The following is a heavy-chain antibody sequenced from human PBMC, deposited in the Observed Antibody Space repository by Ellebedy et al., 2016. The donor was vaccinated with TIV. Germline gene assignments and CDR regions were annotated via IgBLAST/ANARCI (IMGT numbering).Heavy chain of an antibody. CDR3: TRGGYYCFEY. CDR2: ISRDGTTI. V-gene: IGHV3-21*06. D-gene: IGHD2-15*01. Sequence: GESLKISCAASGFTFSSSSMNWVRQAPGKGLECVSSISRDGTTIYYADSVKGRFTISRDDVENTLPLQMNSLRAEDTAVYYCTRGGYYCFEYWGQGILVTVSS. J-gene: IGHJ4*02. CDR1: GFTFSSSS.